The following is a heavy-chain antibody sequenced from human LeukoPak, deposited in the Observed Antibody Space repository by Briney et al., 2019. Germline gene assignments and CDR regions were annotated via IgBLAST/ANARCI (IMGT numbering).Heavy chain of an antibody. CDR2: ISSSSSYI. J-gene: IGHJ4*02. CDR1: GFTFSSYS. D-gene: IGHD3-16*02. Sequence: PGGSLRLSCAASGFTFSSYSMNWVRRAPGKGLEWVSSISSSSSYIYYADSVKGRFTISRDNAKNSLYLQMNSLRAEDTAVYYCARDGITFGGVIAFDYWGQGTLVTVSS. CDR3: ARDGITFGGVIAFDY. V-gene: IGHV3-21*01.